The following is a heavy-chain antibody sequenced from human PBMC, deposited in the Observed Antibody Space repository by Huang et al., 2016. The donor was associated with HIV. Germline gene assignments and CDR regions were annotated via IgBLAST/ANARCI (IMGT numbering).Heavy chain of an antibody. CDR2: INHSGRT. CDR3: ARVEINTLTGYFSSFDN. V-gene: IGHV4-34*01. CDR1: GGSFRNYF. D-gene: IGHD3-9*01. Sequence: QVHLQQWGAGLLKPSEALSLTCAVYGGSFRNYFWSWIRQPPGKGLEWIGEINHSGRTSSGPSLKSRVTRSVDTSKNQFSLKLSSVTAADTAVYYCARVEINTLTGYFSSFDNWGQGTLVTVSS. J-gene: IGHJ4*02.